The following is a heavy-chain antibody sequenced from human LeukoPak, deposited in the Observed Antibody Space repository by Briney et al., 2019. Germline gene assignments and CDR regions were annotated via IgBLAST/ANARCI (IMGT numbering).Heavy chain of an antibody. V-gene: IGHV7-4-1*02. CDR3: ARDPNHYYDSSAYYGDY. CDR2: INTNTGNP. Sequence: ASVKVSCKASGYTFTNYAMNWVRQAPGQGLEWMGWINTNTGNPTYAQGFTGRFVFSLDTSVSTAYLQISSLKAEDTAVSYCARDPNHYYDSSAYYGDYWGQGTLVTVSS. J-gene: IGHJ4*02. D-gene: IGHD3-22*01. CDR1: GYTFTNYA.